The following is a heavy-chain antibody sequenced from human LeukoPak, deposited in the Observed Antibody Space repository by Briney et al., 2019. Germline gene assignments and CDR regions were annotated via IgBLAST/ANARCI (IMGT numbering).Heavy chain of an antibody. CDR3: ARDGFDVVVPAATLDY. Sequence: PGGSLRLSCAASGFTFGSYEMNWVRQAPGKGLEWVSYISSSGSTIYYADSVKGRFTISRDNAKNSLYLQMNSLRAEDTAVYYCARDGFDVVVPAATLDYWGQGTLVTVSS. CDR2: ISSSGSTI. V-gene: IGHV3-48*03. CDR1: GFTFGSYE. J-gene: IGHJ4*02. D-gene: IGHD2-2*01.